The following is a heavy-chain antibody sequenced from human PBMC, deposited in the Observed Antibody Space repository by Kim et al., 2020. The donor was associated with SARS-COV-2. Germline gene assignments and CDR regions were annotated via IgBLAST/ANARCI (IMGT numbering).Heavy chain of an antibody. V-gene: IGHV3-15*01. Sequence: GGSLRPSCAASGFTFSNAWMSWVRQAPGKGLEWVGRIKSKTDGGTTDYAAPVKGRFTISRDDSKTTLYLQMNSLKTEDTAVYYCTTDSGSYSFDYWGQGTLVTVSS. D-gene: IGHD1-26*01. CDR3: TTDSGSYSFDY. CDR1: GFTFSNAW. J-gene: IGHJ4*02. CDR2: IKSKTDGGTT.